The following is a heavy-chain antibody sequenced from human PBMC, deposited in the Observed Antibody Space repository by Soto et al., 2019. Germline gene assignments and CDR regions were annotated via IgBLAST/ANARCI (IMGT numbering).Heavy chain of an antibody. D-gene: IGHD1-26*01. J-gene: IGHJ6*02. CDR2: ISGSGGST. CDR1: GFTFSSYA. V-gene: IGHV3-23*01. CDR3: AKVGRGTYYYGMDV. Sequence: PGGSLRLSCAASGFTFSSYAMSWVRQAPGKGLEWVSAISGSGGSTYYADSVKGRFTISRDNSKNTLYLQMNSLRAEDTAVYYCAKVGRGTYYYGMDVWGQGTTVTVSS.